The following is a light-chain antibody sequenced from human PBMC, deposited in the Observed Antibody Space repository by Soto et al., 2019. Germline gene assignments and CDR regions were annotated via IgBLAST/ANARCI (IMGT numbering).Light chain of an antibody. Sequence: EIVLTQSPGTLSLSPGERATLSCRASQSVTSSYLAWYQQKPGKAPRLLIYGASSRATAIPDRFSGSGSGTDFTLTISRLEPEDFEVYYCQQYGDSFWTFGQGTKVDIK. CDR1: QSVTSSY. CDR3: QQYGDSFWT. J-gene: IGKJ1*01. CDR2: GAS. V-gene: IGKV3-20*01.